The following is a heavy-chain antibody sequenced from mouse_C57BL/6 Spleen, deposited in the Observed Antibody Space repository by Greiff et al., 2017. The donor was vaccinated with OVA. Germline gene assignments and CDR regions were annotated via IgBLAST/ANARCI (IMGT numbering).Heavy chain of an antibody. V-gene: IGHV6-3*01. CDR2: IRLKSDNYAT. D-gene: IGHD1-1*01. Sequence: EVQLQESGGGLVQPGGSMKLSCVASGFTFSNYWMNWVRQSPEKGLEWVAQIRLKSDNYATHYAESVKGRFTISRDDSKSSVYLQMNNLRAEDTGIYYCTEGYYGGFAYWGQGTLVTVSA. J-gene: IGHJ3*01. CDR3: TEGYYGGFAY. CDR1: GFTFSNYW.